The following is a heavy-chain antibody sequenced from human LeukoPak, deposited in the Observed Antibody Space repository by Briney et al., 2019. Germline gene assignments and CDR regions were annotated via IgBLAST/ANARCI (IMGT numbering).Heavy chain of an antibody. CDR2: IYPGDSDA. J-gene: IGHJ6*03. CDR1: GYSFSSYW. D-gene: IGHD6-6*01. CDR3: ARQYSSSGGYYMDV. Sequence: GESLKISCRGSGYSFSSYWIGWVRQMPGKGLKWMGIIYPGDSDARYSPSFQGQVTISADKSISTAYLQWSSLKASDTAMYYCARQYSSSGGYYMDVWGKGTTVTVSS. V-gene: IGHV5-51*01.